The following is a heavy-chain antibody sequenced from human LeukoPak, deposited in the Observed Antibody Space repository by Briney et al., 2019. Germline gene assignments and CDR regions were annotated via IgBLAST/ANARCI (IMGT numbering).Heavy chain of an antibody. V-gene: IGHV3-74*01. CDR2: INNDGSDV. J-gene: IGHJ4*02. CDR1: GFTFNTYW. Sequence: GGSLRLSCAASGFTFNTYWMHWVRQAPGKGLVWVSRINNDGSDVGYADSVKGRFTISRDNAKNTLYLQMNSLRAEDTAVYYCARASVGATDYWGQGTLVTVSS. CDR3: ARASVGATDY. D-gene: IGHD1-26*01.